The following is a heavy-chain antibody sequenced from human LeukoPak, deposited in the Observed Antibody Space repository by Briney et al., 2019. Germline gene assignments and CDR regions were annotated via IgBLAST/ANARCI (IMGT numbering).Heavy chain of an antibody. CDR1: GFSVSTYA. Sequence: GGSLRLSCAASGFSVSTYAMSWVRQAPGKGLEWVSSISGGGETTYYADSAKGRFTISRDNSQNTLYLQMNSLRAEDTAVYYCARDYADYVGYFFFDYWGQGTLVTVSS. J-gene: IGHJ4*02. CDR2: ISGGGETT. D-gene: IGHD4-17*01. V-gene: IGHV3-23*01. CDR3: ARDYADYVGYFFFDY.